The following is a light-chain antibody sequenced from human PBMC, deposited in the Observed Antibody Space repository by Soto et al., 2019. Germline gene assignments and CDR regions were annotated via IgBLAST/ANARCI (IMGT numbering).Light chain of an antibody. CDR3: QQCFSIPPT. Sequence: DIQMTQSPSSLSASVGDRVTITCRASHSIDNYLSWYQQKPGKAPKPLIYAASNLQRGVSSRFSGSGSGTDFTLTIDSLQPDDFAIYYCQQCFSIPPTFGHGTKVDIK. J-gene: IGKJ1*01. CDR1: HSIDNY. V-gene: IGKV1-39*01. CDR2: AAS.